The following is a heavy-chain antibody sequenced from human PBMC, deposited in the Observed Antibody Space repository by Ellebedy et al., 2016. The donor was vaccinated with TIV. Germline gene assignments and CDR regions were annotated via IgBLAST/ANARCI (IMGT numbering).Heavy chain of an antibody. CDR1: AFTFSSYW. CDR2: IKQDGGEK. V-gene: IGHV3-7*03. D-gene: IGHD2-2*01. J-gene: IGHJ5*02. CDR3: ARQMTNTIWFDH. Sequence: PGGSLRLSCAVSAFTFSSYWMSWVRQAPGKGLEWVANIKQDGGEKLYVDSVKGRFTISRDNAKNSLYLQMNSLRAEDTAVYYCARQMTNTIWFDHWGQGTLVTVSS.